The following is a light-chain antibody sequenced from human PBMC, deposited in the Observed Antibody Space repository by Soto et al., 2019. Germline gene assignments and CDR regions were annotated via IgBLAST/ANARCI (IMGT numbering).Light chain of an antibody. Sequence: QSVLTQPPSVSGSPGQRVIVSCAWRTSNIGAGYDVHWYQQLPGTSPKLLIFANSNRPSGVPDRFSASKSGSSASLTITGLQAEDEADYYCQSYDTSLSGSYVFGSGTKVTVL. V-gene: IGLV1-40*01. J-gene: IGLJ1*01. CDR3: QSYDTSLSGSYV. CDR1: TSNIGAGYD. CDR2: ANS.